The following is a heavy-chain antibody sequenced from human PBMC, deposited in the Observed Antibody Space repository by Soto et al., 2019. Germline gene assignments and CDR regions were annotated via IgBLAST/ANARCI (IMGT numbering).Heavy chain of an antibody. D-gene: IGHD6-19*01. CDR3: AMIEYSSGSDY. CDR2: IMPIFGTT. J-gene: IGHJ4*02. CDR1: GGTFSSFP. Sequence: SVKVSCKASGGTFSSFPIAWVRQAPGQGLEWVGGIMPIFGTTKYAQNFRDRVTIYADESTSTAYMELSSLRFEDTALYYCAMIEYSSGSDYWGQGTLVTVSS. V-gene: IGHV1-69*13.